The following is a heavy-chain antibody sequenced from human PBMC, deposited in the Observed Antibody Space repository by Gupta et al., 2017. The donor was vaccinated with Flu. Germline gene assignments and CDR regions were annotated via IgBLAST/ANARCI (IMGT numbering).Heavy chain of an antibody. J-gene: IGHJ4*02. D-gene: IGHD3-10*01. Sequence: GISPKSGSIGYADSVKGRFIMSRDNAKNSMYLQMNSLRLEDTALYYCAKGSPGQPVDWGQGTLVTVSS. V-gene: IGHV3-9*01. CDR3: AKGSPGQPVD. CDR2: ISPKSGSI.